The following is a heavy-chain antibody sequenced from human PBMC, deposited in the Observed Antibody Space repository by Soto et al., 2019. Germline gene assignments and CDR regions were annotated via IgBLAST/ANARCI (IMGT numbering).Heavy chain of an antibody. Sequence: EVQLLESGGGWVKPGGSLRLSCAASGLTFNTYAMSWVRQAPGKGLEWVSVISGSGGNIWYADSVKDRFTISRDNSKNTLYLQMSSLRAEDTAVYYCARDGGPVVITFDFWGQGPLVTVSS. V-gene: IGHV3-23*01. D-gene: IGHD3-22*01. J-gene: IGHJ4*02. CDR2: ISGSGGNI. CDR1: GLTFNTYA. CDR3: ARDGGPVVITFDF.